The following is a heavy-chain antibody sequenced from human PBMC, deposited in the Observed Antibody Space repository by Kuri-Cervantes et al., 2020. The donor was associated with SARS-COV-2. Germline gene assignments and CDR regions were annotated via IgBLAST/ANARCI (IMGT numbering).Heavy chain of an antibody. J-gene: IGHJ5*02. Sequence: SETLSLTCAVYGGSFSGYYWSWICQPPGKGLEWIGEINHSGSTNYNPSLKSRVTISVDTSKNQFSLKLSSVTAADTAVYYCARTKWLRLGRNWFDPWGQGTLVTVSS. CDR1: GGSFSGYY. CDR3: ARTKWLRLGRNWFDP. CDR2: INHSGST. V-gene: IGHV4-34*01. D-gene: IGHD5-12*01.